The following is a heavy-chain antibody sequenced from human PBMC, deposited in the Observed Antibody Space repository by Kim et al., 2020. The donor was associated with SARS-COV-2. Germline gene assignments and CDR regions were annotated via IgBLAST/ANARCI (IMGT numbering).Heavy chain of an antibody. CDR3: ARSGGIWGYDSTLDAFDI. D-gene: IGHD3-22*01. V-gene: IGHV4-59*13. Sequence: SETLSLTCTVSGGSISSYYWSWIRQPPGKGLEWIGYIYYSGSTNYNPSLKSRVTISVDTSKNQFSLKLSSVTAADTAVYYCARSGGIWGYDSTLDAFDICGQGTMVTVSS. J-gene: IGHJ3*02. CDR1: GGSISSYY. CDR2: IYYSGST.